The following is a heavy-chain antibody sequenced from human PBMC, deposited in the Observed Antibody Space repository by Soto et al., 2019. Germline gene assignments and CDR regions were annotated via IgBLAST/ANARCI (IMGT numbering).Heavy chain of an antibody. CDR3: ACLRGKRGSPIDY. CDR2: ISYSGNT. V-gene: IGHV4-59*01. D-gene: IGHD2-15*01. J-gene: IGHJ4*02. CDR1: GDSTSNYY. Sequence: ESLCRTCLISGDSTSNYYWSWIRQSPGKGLEWIGYISYSGNTNYNPSLKSRVTISVDTSKDQLSLKVTSVTAADTAMYYCACLRGKRGSPIDYWGQGTQVTVYS.